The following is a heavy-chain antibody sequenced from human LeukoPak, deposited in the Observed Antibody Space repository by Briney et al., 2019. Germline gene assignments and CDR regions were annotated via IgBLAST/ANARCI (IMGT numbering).Heavy chain of an antibody. D-gene: IGHD3-3*01. CDR3: ARDRGGFLEWLLNPKDAFDI. CDR1: GFTFSSYS. J-gene: IGHJ3*02. Sequence: GGSLRLSCAASGFTFSSYSMNWVRQAPGKGLEWVSSISSSSGNIYYADSKKGRFTISRDNAKNSLYLQMNSLRDEDTAVYYCARDRGGFLEWLLNPKDAFDIWGQGTMVTVSS. CDR2: ISSSSGNI. V-gene: IGHV3-21*01.